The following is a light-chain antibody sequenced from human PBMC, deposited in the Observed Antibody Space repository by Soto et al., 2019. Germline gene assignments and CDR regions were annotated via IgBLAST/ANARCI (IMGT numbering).Light chain of an antibody. CDR1: QSVSSSY. CDR3: QKYGSFPFT. J-gene: IGKJ3*01. Sequence: ENVLTQSPGTLSLSPGERATLSCRASQSVSSSYLAWYQQKPGQAPRLLIYGPSSRATGIPDRFSGSGSGTDFTFTIIRLEPEDFAVYYCQKYGSFPFTFGPGNKVDIK. CDR2: GPS. V-gene: IGKV3-20*01.